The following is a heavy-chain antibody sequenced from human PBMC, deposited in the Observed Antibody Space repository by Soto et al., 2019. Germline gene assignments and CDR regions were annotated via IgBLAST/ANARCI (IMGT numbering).Heavy chain of an antibody. CDR3: AKEPGIAAAGAIDY. J-gene: IGHJ4*02. V-gene: IGHV3-43*01. CDR2: ISWDGGST. D-gene: IGHD6-13*01. Sequence: GGSLRLSCAASGFTFDDYTMHWVRQAPGKGLEWVSLISWDGGSTYYADSVKGRFTISRDNSKNSLYLQMNSLRTEDTALYYCAKEPGIAAAGAIDYWGQGTLVTVSS. CDR1: GFTFDDYT.